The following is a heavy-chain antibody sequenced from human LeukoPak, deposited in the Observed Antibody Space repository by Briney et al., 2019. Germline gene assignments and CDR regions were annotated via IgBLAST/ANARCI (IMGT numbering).Heavy chain of an antibody. J-gene: IGHJ4*02. CDR1: GGSFSGYY. V-gene: IGHV4-34*01. CDR2: INHSGST. CDR3: ARAGYCSGGSCYSGEDY. D-gene: IGHD2-15*01. Sequence: SETLSLTCAVYGGSFSGYYWSWIRQPPGKGLEWIGEINHSGSTNYNPSLKSRVTISVDTSKNQFSLKLSSVTAADTAVYYCARAGYCSGGSCYSGEDYWGQGTLVTVSS.